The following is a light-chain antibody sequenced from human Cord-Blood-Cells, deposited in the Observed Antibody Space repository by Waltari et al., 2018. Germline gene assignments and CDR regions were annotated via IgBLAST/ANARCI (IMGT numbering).Light chain of an antibody. J-gene: IGKJ4*02. V-gene: IGKV1-13*02. CDR2: DAS. CDR1: QGISSA. CDR3: QQFKSYPRT. Sequence: AIQLTQSPSSLSASVGDRFTITCRASQGISSALAWYQQKPGKAPKLLIYDASRLESGVPSRFSGSGSGTDFTRTISSLQPEDFATDYRQQFKSYPRTVGGGTKVEIK.